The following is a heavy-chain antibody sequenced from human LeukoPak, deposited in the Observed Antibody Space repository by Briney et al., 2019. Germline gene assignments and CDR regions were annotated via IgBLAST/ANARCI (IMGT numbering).Heavy chain of an antibody. J-gene: IGHJ4*02. CDR1: GFPFNDYY. V-gene: IGHV3-11*04. Sequence: GGSLRLSCAASGFPFNDYYMTWIRQAPGKGLEWVSHISSSGSTIYYADSVKGRFIISRDNAKNSLYLQMYSLRAEDTGVYYCAKSRYSSSWYGEYYFDYWGQGTLVTVSS. CDR2: ISSSGSTI. CDR3: AKSRYSSSWYGEYYFDY. D-gene: IGHD6-13*01.